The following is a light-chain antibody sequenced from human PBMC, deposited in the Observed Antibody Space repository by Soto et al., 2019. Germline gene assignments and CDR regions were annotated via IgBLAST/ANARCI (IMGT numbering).Light chain of an antibody. Sequence: DIQMTQSPSSLSASVGDRVTITCRASQSISRNLNWYQHKPGKAPKLLIYAASSLQNGVPSRFSGCGSGTEFTLSISSLQPEDFGTYYCQQSYTTASITFGQGTRLEIK. V-gene: IGKV1-39*01. CDR3: QQSYTTASIT. J-gene: IGKJ5*01. CDR1: QSISRN. CDR2: AAS.